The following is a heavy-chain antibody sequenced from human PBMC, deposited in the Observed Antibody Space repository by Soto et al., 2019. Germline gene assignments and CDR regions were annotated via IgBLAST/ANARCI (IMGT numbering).Heavy chain of an antibody. V-gene: IGHV4-61*01. J-gene: IGHJ4*02. CDR3: ARAVAGDFDY. CDR2: IYSSGNT. CDR1: GGSVSSGSYY. D-gene: IGHD6-19*01. Sequence: QVQLQESGPGLVKPSETLPLTGTVSGGSVSSGSYYWSWIRQPPGKGLEWIGYIYSSGNTNYNPSLKSRVTISADTSNNQFSLKLSSVTAADTAVYYCARAVAGDFDYWGQGTLVTVSS.